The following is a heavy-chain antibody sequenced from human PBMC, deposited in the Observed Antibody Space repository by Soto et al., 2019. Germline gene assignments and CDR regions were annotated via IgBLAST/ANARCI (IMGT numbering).Heavy chain of an antibody. CDR2: IIPIFGTA. CDR1: GGTFSSYA. J-gene: IGHJ4*02. V-gene: IGHV1-69*13. CDR3: ARPGNPSDFWSGYFPEYYFDY. Sequence: SVKVSCKASGGTFSSYAISWVRQAPGQGLEWMGGIIPIFGTANYAQKFQGRVTITADESTSTAYMELSSLRSEDTAVYYCARPGNPSDFWSGYFPEYYFDYWGQGTLVTVSS. D-gene: IGHD3-3*01.